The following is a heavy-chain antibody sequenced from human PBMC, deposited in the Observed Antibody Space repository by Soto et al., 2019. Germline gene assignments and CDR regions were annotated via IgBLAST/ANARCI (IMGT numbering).Heavy chain of an antibody. CDR1: GFSLSAYW. Sequence: GGSLRLSCAASGFSLSAYWMHWVRQAPGKGLEWVANIKQDGSEKYYVDSVKGRFTISRDNAKNSLYLQMNSLRAEDTAVYYCARFYYDSSGYLPSPYYYYYGMDVWGQGTTVTGSS. V-gene: IGHV3-7*04. J-gene: IGHJ6*02. D-gene: IGHD3-22*01. CDR2: IKQDGSEK. CDR3: ARFYYDSSGYLPSPYYYYYGMDV.